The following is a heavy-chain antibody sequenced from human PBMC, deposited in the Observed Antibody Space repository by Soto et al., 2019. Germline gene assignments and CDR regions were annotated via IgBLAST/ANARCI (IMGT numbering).Heavy chain of an antibody. CDR1: GFSFSYFA. CDR3: AKDRGGSGWSTLDH. V-gene: IGHV3-23*01. Sequence: EVQLLESGGSLVHPGGSLRLSCAASGFSFSYFAMSWVRQAPGKGLEWVAAISGSGGNTYYADSVKGRFTISRDNSKNTLFLQMNSLRDEDTAVYYCAKDRGGSGWSTLDHCVQGTLVTVSS. J-gene: IGHJ4*02. D-gene: IGHD6-19*01. CDR2: ISGSGGNT.